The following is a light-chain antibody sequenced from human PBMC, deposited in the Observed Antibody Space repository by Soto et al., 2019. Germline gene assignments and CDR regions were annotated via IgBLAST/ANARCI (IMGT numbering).Light chain of an antibody. V-gene: IGLV1-40*01. CDR3: QSYDSSLSAWV. CDR1: SSNIGANYA. Sequence: QSVLTQPPSVSGAPGQRVTISCSGSSSNIGANYAVHWYQQLPGTAPRLLIYGNRSRPSGVPARFSGSKFGTSASLAITGLQAEDEADYYCQSYDSSLSAWVFGGGTKLTVL. J-gene: IGLJ3*02. CDR2: GNR.